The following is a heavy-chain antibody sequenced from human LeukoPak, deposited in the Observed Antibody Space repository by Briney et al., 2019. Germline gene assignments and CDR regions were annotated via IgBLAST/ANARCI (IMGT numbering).Heavy chain of an antibody. CDR3: AKECEAAAGTAEAYYYYYGMDV. CDR2: IWYDGSNK. CDR1: GFTFSSYG. J-gene: IGHJ6*02. D-gene: IGHD6-13*01. V-gene: IGHV3-30*02. Sequence: GGSLRLSCAASGFTFSSYGMHWVRQAPGKGLEWVAVIWYDGSNKYYADSVKGRFTISRDNSKNTLYLQMNSLRAEDTAVYYCAKECEAAAGTAEAYYYYYGMDVWGQGTTVTVSS.